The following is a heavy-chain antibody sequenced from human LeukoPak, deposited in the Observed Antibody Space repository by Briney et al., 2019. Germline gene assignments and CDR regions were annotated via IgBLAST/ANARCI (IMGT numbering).Heavy chain of an antibody. V-gene: IGHV3-33*01. CDR1: GFTFSSYG. Sequence: PGRSLRLSCAASGFTFSSYGMLWVRQAPGKGLEWVAVIWYEGSNKYYADSVKGRFTISRDNSKNTLYLQMNSLRAEDTAVYYCARGTTSYYDSLTGYYKGYYIDYWGQGTLVTVSS. J-gene: IGHJ4*02. D-gene: IGHD3-9*01. CDR2: IWYEGSNK. CDR3: ARGTTSYYDSLTGYYKGYYIDY.